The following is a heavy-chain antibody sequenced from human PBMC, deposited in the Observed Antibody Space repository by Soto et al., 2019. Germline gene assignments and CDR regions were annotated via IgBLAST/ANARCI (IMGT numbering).Heavy chain of an antibody. Sequence: SETLSLTCSVSGGSISSGSYYWGWIRQPPGKGLEWIATIHHSGSPYYNPSLKSRVSISVDTSKSQFSLRLSSVTVADTAVYYCARHFYDYIWGSPRGWFDPWGQGTLVTVSS. CDR3: ARHFYDYIWGSPRGWFDP. J-gene: IGHJ5*02. V-gene: IGHV4-39*01. D-gene: IGHD3-16*01. CDR2: IHHSGSP. CDR1: GGSISSGSYY.